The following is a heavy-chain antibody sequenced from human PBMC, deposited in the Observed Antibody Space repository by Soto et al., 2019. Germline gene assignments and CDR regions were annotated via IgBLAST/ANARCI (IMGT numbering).Heavy chain of an antibody. V-gene: IGHV1-69*06. CDR3: ARAHYVWGKYHLDY. CDR2: IIPISGTP. J-gene: IGHJ4*02. D-gene: IGHD3-16*01. CDR1: GDTFSDYA. Sequence: QVQLVQSGAEVKKPGSSVKVSCKASGDTFSDYAISWVRQAPGQGLERMGGIIPISGTPNYAQKFQDRVTITADKSTSIASMELSSLRSEDTAFYYCARAHYVWGKYHLDYWGQGTLVTVSS.